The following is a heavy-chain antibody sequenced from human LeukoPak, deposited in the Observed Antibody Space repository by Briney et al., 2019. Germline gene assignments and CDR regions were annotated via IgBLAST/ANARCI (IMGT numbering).Heavy chain of an antibody. J-gene: IGHJ6*03. CDR3: ARDELAARYYYYMDV. CDR1: GFTFSTYG. CDR2: ISSSSSTI. Sequence: GGSLRLSCTASGFTFSTYGMHWVRQAPGKGLEWVSYISSSSSTIYYADSVKGRFTISRDNAKNSLYLQMNSLRAEDTAVYYCARDELAARYYYYMDVWGKGTTVTVSS. V-gene: IGHV3-48*01. D-gene: IGHD6-6*01.